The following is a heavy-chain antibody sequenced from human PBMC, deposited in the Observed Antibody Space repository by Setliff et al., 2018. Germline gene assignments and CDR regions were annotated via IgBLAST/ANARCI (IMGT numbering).Heavy chain of an antibody. CDR2: IYASGGT. D-gene: IGHD5-18*01. CDR3: ARVGTDYIMTRVNSYQYYFYMDV. Sequence: SETLSLTCTVSGGSISSYYWSWIRQPPGKGLEWIGYIYASGGTYYNPSLKSRVTISVDRSKNQVFLRMTSVTAADTSFYYCARVGTDYIMTRVNSYQYYFYMDVWGKGTTVTVSS. V-gene: IGHV4-4*08. J-gene: IGHJ6*03. CDR1: GGSISSYY.